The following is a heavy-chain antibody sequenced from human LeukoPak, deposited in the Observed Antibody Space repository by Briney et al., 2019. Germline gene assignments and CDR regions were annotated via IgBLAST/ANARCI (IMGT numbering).Heavy chain of an antibody. CDR2: ITSGSTYI. Sequence: GGSLRLSCAASGFIFSSYSMNWVRQAPGKGLEWVSSITSGSTYIYYADSVKGRFTVSRDNAKNSLYLQMNSLRAEDTAVYYCARDYYDPSGSLWGQGTMVIVSS. CDR3: ARDYYDPSGSL. J-gene: IGHJ3*01. V-gene: IGHV3-21*01. CDR1: GFIFSSYS. D-gene: IGHD3-22*01.